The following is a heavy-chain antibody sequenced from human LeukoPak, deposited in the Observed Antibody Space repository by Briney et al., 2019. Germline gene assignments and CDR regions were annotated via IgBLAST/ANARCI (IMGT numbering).Heavy chain of an antibody. J-gene: IGHJ4*02. V-gene: IGHV3-64D*06. CDR3: AREGADGYNVGFDY. D-gene: IGHD5-24*01. Sequence: PGGSLRLSCSASGFSFSTYAMHWVRQAPGKGLEHVSAISTNGGTTYYAESSRGRFAISRDNSKNTLYLQMSSLRADDTAVYYCAREGADGYNVGFDYWGQGTLVTVSS. CDR1: GFSFSTYA. CDR2: ISTNGGTT.